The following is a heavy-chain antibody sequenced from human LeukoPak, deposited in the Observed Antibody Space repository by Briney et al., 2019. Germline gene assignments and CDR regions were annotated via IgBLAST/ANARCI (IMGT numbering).Heavy chain of an antibody. CDR3: THDNDRWSYFDF. V-gene: IGHV3-15*01. D-gene: IGHD1-1*01. Sequence: NPGGSLRLSCAASEFTFSSYAMSWVRQAPGKGLEWVGRIKSKADGGAVEYAAPVKGRFTISGDDSTNTLFLQMNSLKTEDTAVYYCTHDNDRWSYFDFWGQGTLVTVSS. J-gene: IGHJ4*02. CDR1: EFTFSSYA. CDR2: IKSKADGGAV.